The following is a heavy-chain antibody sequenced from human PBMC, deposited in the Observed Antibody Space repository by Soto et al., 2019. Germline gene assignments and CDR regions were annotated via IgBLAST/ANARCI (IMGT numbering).Heavy chain of an antibody. J-gene: IGHJ4*02. CDR3: ARDRSKRWLHAMDY. CDR2: IWYDGSNK. V-gene: IGHV3-33*01. D-gene: IGHD5-12*01. CDR1: GFTFSSYG. Sequence: QVQLVESGGGVVQPGRSLRLSCAASGFTFSSYGMRWVRQAPGKGLEWVAVIWYDGSNKYYGDSVKGRFTISRDNSKKTLYLQMNSLRAEDAAVYYCARDRSKRWLHAMDYCGQGSQLTVSS.